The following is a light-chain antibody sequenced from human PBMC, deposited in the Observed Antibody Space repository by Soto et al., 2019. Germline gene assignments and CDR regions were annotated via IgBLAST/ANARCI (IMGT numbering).Light chain of an antibody. J-gene: IGKJ2*01. CDR3: QQYGSSYT. Sequence: EIVLTQSPGTLSLSPGERATLSCRASQSVSSSYLAWYQQKPGQAPRLLLYGASSRAPGIPDRFSGSWSGTDFTLTISRLEPEDFAVYYCQQYGSSYTFGQGTKLEIK. CDR2: GAS. CDR1: QSVSSSY. V-gene: IGKV3-20*01.